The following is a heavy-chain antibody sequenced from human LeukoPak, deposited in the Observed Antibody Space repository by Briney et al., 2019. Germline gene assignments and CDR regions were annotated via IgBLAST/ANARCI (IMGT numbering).Heavy chain of an antibody. CDR1: GYSFTSYD. CDR2: MNPNSGYT. J-gene: IGHJ4*02. Sequence: GASVKVSCKASGYSFTSYDINLVRQATGQGLEWLGWMNPNSGYTGYAQKFQGRVTMTRDTSISTAYMELSSLRSEDTAVYYCARVVGAIDYWGQGTLVTVSS. D-gene: IGHD1-26*01. CDR3: ARVVGAIDY. V-gene: IGHV1-8*01.